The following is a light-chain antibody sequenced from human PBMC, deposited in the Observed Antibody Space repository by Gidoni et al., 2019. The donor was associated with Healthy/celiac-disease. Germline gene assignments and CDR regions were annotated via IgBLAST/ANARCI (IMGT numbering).Light chain of an antibody. CDR1: QSVSSY. CDR3: QQRSNWPRT. Sequence: EIVLTQSPATLSLSPGERATLSCRASQSVSSYVAWYQQKPGQAPMLLIYDASNRATGIPARFSGSGSGTDFTLAISSLEPEDFAVYYCQQRSNWPRTFGQGTKLEIK. V-gene: IGKV3-11*01. J-gene: IGKJ2*01. CDR2: DAS.